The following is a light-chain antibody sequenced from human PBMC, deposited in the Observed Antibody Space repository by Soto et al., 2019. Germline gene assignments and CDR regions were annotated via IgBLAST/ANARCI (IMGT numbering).Light chain of an antibody. CDR2: KAS. CDR1: QTISSW. Sequence: DIQMTQSPSTLSGSVGDRVTITCRASQTISSWLAWYQQKPGKDPKLLIYKASTLKSGVPSRFSGSGSGTEFTLTISSLQPDDFATYYCQHYNTYATFGQGTRLDIK. J-gene: IGKJ5*01. CDR3: QHYNTYAT. V-gene: IGKV1-5*03.